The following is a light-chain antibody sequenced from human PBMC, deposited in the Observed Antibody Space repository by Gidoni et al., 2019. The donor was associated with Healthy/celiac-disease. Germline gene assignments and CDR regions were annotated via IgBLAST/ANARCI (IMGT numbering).Light chain of an antibody. J-gene: IGKJ3*01. CDR2: AAS. Sequence: DIQMTQSPSSLSASVGDRDTITCRASQSISSYLNWYQQKPVKAPKLLIYAASSLQSGVPSRFSGSGSGTDFTLTISRLQPEDFATYYCQQSYSTPFTFGPGTKVDIK. V-gene: IGKV1-39*01. CDR3: QQSYSTPFT. CDR1: QSISSY.